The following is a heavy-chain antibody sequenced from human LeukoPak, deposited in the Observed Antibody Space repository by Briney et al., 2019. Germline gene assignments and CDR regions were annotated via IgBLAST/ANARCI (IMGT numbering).Heavy chain of an antibody. J-gene: IGHJ4*02. CDR1: GFTFSSYA. V-gene: IGHV3-23*01. Sequence: GGSLRLSCAASGFTFSSYAMSWVRQAPGKGLEWVSAISGSGGSTYYADSVKGRFTIPRDNSKNTLYLQMNSLRAEDTAVYYCAKDSQIVVVPSFDYWGQGTLVTVSS. CDR2: ISGSGGST. D-gene: IGHD3-22*01. CDR3: AKDSQIVVVPSFDY.